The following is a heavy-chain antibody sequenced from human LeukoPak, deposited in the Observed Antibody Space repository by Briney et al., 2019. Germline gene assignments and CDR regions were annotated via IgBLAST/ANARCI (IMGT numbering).Heavy chain of an antibody. J-gene: IGHJ4*02. D-gene: IGHD6-19*01. Sequence: GGSLRLSCAASGFTVSSNYMSWVRQAPGKGLEWVSVIYSGGSTYYADSVKGRFTISRHNSKNTLYLQMNSPRAEDTAVYYCARGYSSGWYDKTLDYWGQGTLVTVSS. CDR2: IYSGGST. CDR1: GFTVSSNY. V-gene: IGHV3-53*04. CDR3: ARGYSSGWYDKTLDY.